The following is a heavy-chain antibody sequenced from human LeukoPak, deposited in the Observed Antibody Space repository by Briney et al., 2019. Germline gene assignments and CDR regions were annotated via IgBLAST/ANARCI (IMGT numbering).Heavy chain of an antibody. CDR3: ARFGNEHGGSSSLVLV. J-gene: IGHJ3*01. CDR1: GYTFTSYY. CDR2: INPSGGST. Sequence: ASVKVSCKASGYTFTSYYMHWVRQAPGQGLEWMGIINPSGGSTSYAQKFQGRVTMTRDTSTSTVYMELSSLRSEDTAVYYCARFGNEHGGSSSLVLVWGQGTMVTVSS. V-gene: IGHV1-46*01. D-gene: IGHD6-13*01.